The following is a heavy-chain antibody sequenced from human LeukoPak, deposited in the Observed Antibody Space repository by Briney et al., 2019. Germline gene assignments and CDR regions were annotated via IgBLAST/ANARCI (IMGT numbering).Heavy chain of an antibody. CDR1: GYTFTGYY. J-gene: IGHJ5*02. CDR3: VRDEGIVVVPDHRRFDP. V-gene: IGHV1-2*02. Sequence: GASVKVSCKASGYTFTGYYMHWVRQAPGQGLEWMGWINPNSGGTNYAQKFQGRVTMTRDTSISTAYMELSRLRSDDTAVYYCVRDEGIVVVPDHRRFDPWGQGTLVTVSS. CDR2: INPNSGGT. D-gene: IGHD2-2*01.